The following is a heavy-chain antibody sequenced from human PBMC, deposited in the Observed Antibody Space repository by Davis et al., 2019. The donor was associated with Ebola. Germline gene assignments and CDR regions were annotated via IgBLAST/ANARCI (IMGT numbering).Heavy chain of an antibody. CDR3: AKVACGSSFY. V-gene: IGHV3-NL1*01. CDR2: ISGSGGST. CDR1: GFTFSSYG. J-gene: IGHJ4*02. Sequence: GESLKISCAASGFTFSSYGMHWVRQATGKGLEWVSAISGSGGSTYYADSVKGRFTISRDNSKNTLYLQMNSLRAEDTAVYYCAKVACGSSFYWGQGTLVTVSS. D-gene: IGHD1-26*01.